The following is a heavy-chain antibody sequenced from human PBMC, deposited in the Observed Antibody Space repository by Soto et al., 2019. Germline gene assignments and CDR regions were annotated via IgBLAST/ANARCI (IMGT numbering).Heavy chain of an antibody. J-gene: IGHJ4*02. V-gene: IGHV3-30-3*01. D-gene: IGHD4-17*01. Sequence: GGSLRLSCTASGFTFRDYAMHWVRQAPGKGLEWVAVISKDGSSKYYADSVKGRLTISRDNFKNTLFLQMNSLRTDDTAVYFCAREDYGQFYFDYWGQGTLVTVSS. CDR2: ISKDGSSK. CDR1: GFTFRDYA. CDR3: AREDYGQFYFDY.